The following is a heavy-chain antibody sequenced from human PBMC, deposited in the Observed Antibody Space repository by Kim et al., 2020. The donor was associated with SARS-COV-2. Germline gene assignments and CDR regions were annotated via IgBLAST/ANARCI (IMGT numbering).Heavy chain of an antibody. J-gene: IGHJ5*02. CDR3: ARHPVVVVAARGPLWFDP. Sequence: SETLSLTCTVSGGSISSSSYYWGWIRQPPGKGLEWIGSIYYSWSTYYNPSLKSRVTISVDTSKNQFSLKLSSVTAADTAVYYCARHPVVVVAARGPLWFDPWGQGTLVTVSS. D-gene: IGHD2-15*01. CDR1: GGSISSSSYY. CDR2: IYYSWST. V-gene: IGHV4-39*01.